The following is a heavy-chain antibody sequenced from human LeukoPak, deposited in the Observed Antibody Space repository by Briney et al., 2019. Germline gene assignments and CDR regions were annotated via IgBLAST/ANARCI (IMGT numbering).Heavy chain of an antibody. CDR1: GGTLSSYA. D-gene: IGHD4-17*01. CDR3: ARGEGYGDYEGGYYFDY. Sequence: GASVKVSCKASGGTLSSYAISWVRQAPGQGLEWMGGIIPIFGTANYAQKFQGRVTITADESTSTAYMELSSLRSEDTAVYYCARGEGYGDYEGGYYFDYWGQGTLVTVSS. CDR2: IIPIFGTA. J-gene: IGHJ4*02. V-gene: IGHV1-69*13.